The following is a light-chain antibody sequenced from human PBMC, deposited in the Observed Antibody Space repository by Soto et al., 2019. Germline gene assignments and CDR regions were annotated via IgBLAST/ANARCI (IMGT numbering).Light chain of an antibody. CDR2: DND. Sequence: QSVLTQPPSVSAAPGQTVTISCSGSSSNIGNNYVSWYQQLPGTAPKVLIFDNDKRPSGIADRFSGSKSGTSATLGITGLQTGDEADYYCGAWDSSLSAGVFGTGTKLTVL. CDR3: GAWDSSLSAGV. CDR1: SSNIGNNY. J-gene: IGLJ1*01. V-gene: IGLV1-51*01.